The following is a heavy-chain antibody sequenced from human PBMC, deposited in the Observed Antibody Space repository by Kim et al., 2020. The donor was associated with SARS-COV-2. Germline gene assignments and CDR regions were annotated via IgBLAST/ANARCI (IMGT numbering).Heavy chain of an antibody. V-gene: IGHV1-18*01. J-gene: IGHJ4*02. Sequence: YAQKLQGRVTMTTDTSTSTAYMELRSLRSDDTAVYYCARGVVGALYYFDYWGQGTLVTVSS. D-gene: IGHD1-26*01. CDR3: ARGVVGALYYFDY.